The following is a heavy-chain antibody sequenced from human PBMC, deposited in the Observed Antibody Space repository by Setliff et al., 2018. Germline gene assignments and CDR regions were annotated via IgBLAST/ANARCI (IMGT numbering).Heavy chain of an antibody. CDR1: GYTFTGYY. Sequence: ASVKVSCKASGYTFTGYYFHWVRQAPGQGLEWMGWISGYNGNTIYAQNFQGRVTMTRDTSTSTVYMELSSLRSDDTAVYYCVRSSAPQVVLAADFDFWGQGTPVTVSS. V-gene: IGHV1-18*04. D-gene: IGHD6-19*01. CDR3: VRSSAPQVVLAADFDF. J-gene: IGHJ4*02. CDR2: ISGYNGNT.